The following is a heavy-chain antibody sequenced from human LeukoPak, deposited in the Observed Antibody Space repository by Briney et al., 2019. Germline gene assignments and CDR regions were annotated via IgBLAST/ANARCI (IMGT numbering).Heavy chain of an antibody. Sequence: GGSLRLSCAASGFSFGDFWMNWVRQAPGKGLEWVANIKPDGSEKYYENSVKGRFTISRDNAKNSLFLQMNSLRAEDTAVYYCAKDRIAASGLSYYFDYWGQGTLVTVSS. J-gene: IGHJ4*02. CDR2: IKPDGSEK. CDR1: GFSFGDFW. V-gene: IGHV3-7*01. D-gene: IGHD6-13*01. CDR3: AKDRIAASGLSYYFDY.